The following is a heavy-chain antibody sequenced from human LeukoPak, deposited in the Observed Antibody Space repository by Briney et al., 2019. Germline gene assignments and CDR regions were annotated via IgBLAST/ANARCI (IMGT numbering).Heavy chain of an antibody. CDR1: GFTFTDYS. Sequence: PGGSLRLSCAASGFTFTDYSMTWVRQAPGKGLEWVSSISTVSTYTFYSDSVKGRFTISRDNRKNTLYLQMSSLSVEDTAVYYCARDGSGFYYYYYMDVWGRRTAVTVSS. D-gene: IGHD6-25*01. CDR2: ISTVSTYT. J-gene: IGHJ6*03. V-gene: IGHV3-21*01. CDR3: ARDGSGFYYYYYMDV.